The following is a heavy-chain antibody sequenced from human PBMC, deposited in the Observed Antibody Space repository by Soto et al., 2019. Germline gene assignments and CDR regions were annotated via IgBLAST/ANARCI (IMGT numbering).Heavy chain of an antibody. Sequence: EVQLVETGGGLIQPGGSLRLSCLASGFSVTTNYIIWVRQPPGKGLEWVSTTFTGGSTHYADSVKGRFSISRDNSKNTVYIQMNNWLVEDTAVYYGAKKPPSSIQGWAFGMDVWGQGTTVSVSS. CDR1: GFSVTTNY. CDR3: AKKPPSSIQGWAFGMDV. V-gene: IGHV3-53*02. D-gene: IGHD1-26*01. CDR2: TFTGGST. J-gene: IGHJ6*02.